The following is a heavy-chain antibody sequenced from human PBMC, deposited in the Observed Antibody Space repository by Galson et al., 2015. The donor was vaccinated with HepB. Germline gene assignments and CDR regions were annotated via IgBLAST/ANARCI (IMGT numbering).Heavy chain of an antibody. CDR2: ISGSGGST. D-gene: IGHD6-19*01. CDR3: AKPRGYSSGWYYFDY. Sequence: SLRLSCAASGFTFSSYAMSWVRQAPGKGLEWVSAISGSGGSTYYADSVKGRFTISRDNSKNTLYLQMNSLRAEDTAVYYCAKPRGYSSGWYYFDYWGQGTLVTVSS. J-gene: IGHJ4*02. V-gene: IGHV3-23*01. CDR1: GFTFSSYA.